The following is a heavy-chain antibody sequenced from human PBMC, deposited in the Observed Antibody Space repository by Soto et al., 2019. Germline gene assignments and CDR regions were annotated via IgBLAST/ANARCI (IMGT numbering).Heavy chain of an antibody. CDR1: GFAFEMYW. V-gene: IGHV3-74*01. J-gene: IGHJ3*02. CDR3: AKDSGLPDFGLVIHAFDI. D-gene: IGHD3-3*01. Sequence: GGSLTLSCAASGFAFEMYWMHWVRQTPGKGPEWVSRISDDGARTDYADSVKGRFTISRDNAKNSLYLQMNSLRVEDTAVYYCAKDSGLPDFGLVIHAFDIWGQGTMVTV. CDR2: ISDDGART.